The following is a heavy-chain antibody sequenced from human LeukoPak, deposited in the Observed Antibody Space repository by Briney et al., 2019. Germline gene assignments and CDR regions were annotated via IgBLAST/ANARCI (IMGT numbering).Heavy chain of an antibody. CDR2: ISAYNGNT. J-gene: IGHJ4*02. CDR3: ARELRYNWNDTLDY. CDR1: GYTFTSYG. Sequence: ASVKVSCKASGYTFTSYGISWVRQAPGHGLEWMGWISAYNGNTNYAQKLQGRVTMTTDTSTSTAYMELRSLRSDDTAVYYCARELRYNWNDTLDYWGQGTLVTVSS. D-gene: IGHD1-1*01. V-gene: IGHV1-18*04.